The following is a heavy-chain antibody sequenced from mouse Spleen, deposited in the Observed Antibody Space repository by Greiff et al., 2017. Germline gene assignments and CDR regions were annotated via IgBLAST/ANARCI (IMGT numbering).Heavy chain of an antibody. D-gene: IGHD1-2*01. J-gene: IGHJ1*01. CDR1: GFSLTSYG. Sequence: QVQLQQSGPGLVQPSQSLSITCTVSGFSLTSYGVHWVRQSPGKGLEWLGVIWRGGSTDYNAAFMSRLSITKDNSKSQVFFKMNSLQADDTAIYYCAKIPITTATYFDVWGAGTTVTVSS. V-gene: IGHV2-5*01. CDR3: AKIPITTATYFDV. CDR2: IWRGGST.